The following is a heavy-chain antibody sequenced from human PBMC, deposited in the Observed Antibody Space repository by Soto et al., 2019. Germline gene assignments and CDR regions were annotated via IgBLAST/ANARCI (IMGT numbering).Heavy chain of an antibody. Sequence: GGSLRLSCAASGFPFSSYGMSWVRQAPGKGLEWVSAISGSGGNTYYADSVKGRFTISRDNSKNTLYLQMNSLRAEDTAVYYCAKVYYYDRSPAAFDIWGQGTVVTVSS. CDR3: AKVYYYDRSPAAFDI. J-gene: IGHJ3*02. D-gene: IGHD3-22*01. CDR2: ISGSGGNT. CDR1: GFPFSSYG. V-gene: IGHV3-23*01.